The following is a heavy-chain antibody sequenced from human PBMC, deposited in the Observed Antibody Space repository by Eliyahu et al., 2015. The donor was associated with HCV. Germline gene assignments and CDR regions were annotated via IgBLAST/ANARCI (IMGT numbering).Heavy chain of an antibody. J-gene: IGHJ5*02. V-gene: IGHV4-39*07. CDR2: THYSGNT. Sequence: QLQLQESGPGLVKPSETLSLTXAVXGXSXXXRXHYWAWXRXPPGKGLEWIGSTHYSGNTYYNPSLKSRVTMSLDTSKNQFSLKLRSVTAADTAVYFCTRDTRSHSTTSFTHPSWFDPWGQGARVTVSS. CDR1: GXSXXXRXHY. CDR3: TRDTRSHSTTSFTHPSWFDP. D-gene: IGHD1-1*01.